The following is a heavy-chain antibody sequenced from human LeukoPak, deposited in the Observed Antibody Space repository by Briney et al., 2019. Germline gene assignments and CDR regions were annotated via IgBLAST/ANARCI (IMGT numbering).Heavy chain of an antibody. CDR3: AELGITMIGGV. Sequence: PGGSLRLSCAASGFTFSTYTMHWVRQAPGKGLEYVSSISGNGGSREYANSVKGRFTISRDNAKNSLYLQMNSLRAEDTAVYYCAELGITMIGGVWGKGTTVTISS. V-gene: IGHV3-64*01. J-gene: IGHJ6*04. CDR2: ISGNGGSR. D-gene: IGHD3-10*02. CDR1: GFTFSTYT.